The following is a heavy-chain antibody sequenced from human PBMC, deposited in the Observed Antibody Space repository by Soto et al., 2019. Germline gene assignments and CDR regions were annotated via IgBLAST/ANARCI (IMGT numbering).Heavy chain of an antibody. Sequence: ASVKVSCKASGYTFTSYAMHCVRQAPGQRLEWMGWINAGNGNTKYSQKFQGRVTITRDTSASTAYMELSSLRSEDTAVYYCAAGIASRPSHYYYYGMDVWGQGTTVTVSS. J-gene: IGHJ6*02. D-gene: IGHD6-6*01. CDR3: AAGIASRPSHYYYYGMDV. V-gene: IGHV1-3*01. CDR1: GYTFTSYA. CDR2: INAGNGNT.